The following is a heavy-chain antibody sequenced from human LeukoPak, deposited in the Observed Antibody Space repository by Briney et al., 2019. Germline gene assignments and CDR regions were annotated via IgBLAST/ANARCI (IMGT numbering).Heavy chain of an antibody. Sequence: SGTLSLTCTVSGDSINSLDLWSWVRQPPGKGLEWIGYIYYSGSTNYNPSLKSRVTISVDTSKDQFSLKLSSVTAADTAVYYCARGHTIAVELDYWGQGTLVTVSS. CDR1: GDSINSLDL. CDR3: ARGHTIAVELDY. D-gene: IGHD6-19*01. J-gene: IGHJ4*02. CDR2: IYYSGST. V-gene: IGHV4-59*11.